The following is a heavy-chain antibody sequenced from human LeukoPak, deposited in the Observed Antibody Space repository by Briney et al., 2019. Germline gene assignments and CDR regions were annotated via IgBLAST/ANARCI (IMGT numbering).Heavy chain of an antibody. CDR3: ARDPNGDYIGTFDM. CDR1: EFTFSTYG. J-gene: IGHJ3*02. V-gene: IGHV3-23*01. D-gene: IGHD4-17*01. CDR2: ISGSGGST. Sequence: PGGSLRLSCAASEFTFSTYGMSRVRQAPGKGLEWVSSISGSGGSTQYADSVQGRFAISRDNSNNTLYLQMNSLRVEDTVMYFCARDPNGDYIGTFDMWGRGTMVSVSS.